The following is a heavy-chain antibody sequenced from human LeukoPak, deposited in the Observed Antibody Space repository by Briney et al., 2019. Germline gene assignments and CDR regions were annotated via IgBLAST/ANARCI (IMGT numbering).Heavy chain of an antibody. J-gene: IGHJ4*02. CDR2: MNPNSGNT. V-gene: IGHV1-8*01. CDR3: ARFSYDSSGYYYGGVDY. CDR1: GYTFTSYD. Sequence: GASVKVSCKASGYTFTSYDINWVRQATGQGLEWMGWMNPNSGNTGYAQKFQGRVTMTRNTSISTAYMELSSLRSEDTAVYYCARFSYDSSGYYYGGVDYWGQGTPVTVSS. D-gene: IGHD3-22*01.